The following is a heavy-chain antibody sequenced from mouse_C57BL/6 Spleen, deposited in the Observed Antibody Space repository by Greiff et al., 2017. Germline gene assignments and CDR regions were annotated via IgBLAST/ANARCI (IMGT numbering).Heavy chain of an antibody. D-gene: IGHD2-5*01. Sequence: EVQVVESGGGLVQPGGSMKLSCVASGFTFSNYWMNWVRQSPEKGLEWVAQIRLKSDNYATHYAESVQGRFTISRDDSKSSVYLQMNNLRAEDTGIYYCTGYSNYVRGNVNYWGQGTTLTVSA. CDR3: TGYSNYVRGNVNY. CDR1: GFTFSNYW. V-gene: IGHV6-3*01. CDR2: IRLKSDNYAT. J-gene: IGHJ2*01.